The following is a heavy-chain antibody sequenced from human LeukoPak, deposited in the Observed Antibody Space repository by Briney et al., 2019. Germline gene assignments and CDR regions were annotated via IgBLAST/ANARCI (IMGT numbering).Heavy chain of an antibody. CDR2: IRYDGSNK. V-gene: IGHV3-30*02. Sequence: GGSLRLSCAASGFTFSSYGMHWVRQAPGKGLEWVAFIRYDGSNKYYADSVKGRFTISRDNAKNTLYLQMNSLRAEDTAVYYCARGPSGYHNTGGQGTLVTVSS. D-gene: IGHD5-12*01. CDR3: ARGPSGYHNT. CDR1: GFTFSSYG. J-gene: IGHJ4*02.